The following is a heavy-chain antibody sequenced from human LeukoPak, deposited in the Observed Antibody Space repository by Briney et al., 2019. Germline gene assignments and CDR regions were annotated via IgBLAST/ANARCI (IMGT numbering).Heavy chain of an antibody. CDR3: ARDYYDSSGYHYYYYYYGMDV. J-gene: IGHJ6*02. CDR2: ISSSSSTI. Sequence: PGGSLRLSCAASAFTFSSYSMNWVRQAPGKGLEWVSYISSSSSTIYYADSVKGRFTISRDNAKNSLYLQMNSLRAEDTAVYYCARDYYDSSGYHYYYYYYGMDVWGQGTTVTVSS. D-gene: IGHD3-22*01. V-gene: IGHV3-48*01. CDR1: AFTFSSYS.